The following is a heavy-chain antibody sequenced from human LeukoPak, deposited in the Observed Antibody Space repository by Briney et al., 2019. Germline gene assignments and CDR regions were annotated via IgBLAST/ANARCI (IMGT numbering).Heavy chain of an antibody. J-gene: IGHJ5*02. CDR3: ARAAITMVRGVIRGFDP. CDR2: IYHSGST. D-gene: IGHD3-10*01. CDR1: GGSISSGGYS. V-gene: IGHV4-30-2*01. Sequence: SETLSLTCAVSGGSISSGGYSWSWIRQPPGKGLEWIGYIYHSGSTYYNPSLKSRVTISVDRSKNQFSLKLSSVTAADTAVYYCARAAITMVRGVIRGFDPWGQGTLVTVSS.